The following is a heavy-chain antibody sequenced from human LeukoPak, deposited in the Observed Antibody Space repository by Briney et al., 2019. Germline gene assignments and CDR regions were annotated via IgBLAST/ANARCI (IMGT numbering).Heavy chain of an antibody. V-gene: IGHV4-39*07. J-gene: IGHJ3*02. D-gene: IGHD6-19*01. Sequence: SETLSLTCTVSGGSISSVKDYWAWIRQPPGKGLEWIATGDYSGGTYYNPSLESRVTISADMSKNQVSLKLSSVTAADTAVYYCARKYSSGWFGAFDIWGQGTMVTVSS. CDR2: GDYSGGT. CDR3: ARKYSSGWFGAFDI. CDR1: GGSISSVKDY.